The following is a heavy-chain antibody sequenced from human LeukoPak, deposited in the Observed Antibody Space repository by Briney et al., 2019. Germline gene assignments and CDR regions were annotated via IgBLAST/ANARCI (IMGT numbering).Heavy chain of an antibody. J-gene: IGHJ6*02. CDR2: INHSGST. CDR1: GGSFSGYY. D-gene: IGHD3-22*01. Sequence: SETLSLTCAVYGGSFSGYYWGWIRQPPGKGLEWIGEINHSGSTNYNPSLKSRVTMSVDTSKNQFSLKLSSVTAADTAVYYCARETMILFQPYYYYGMDVWGQGTTVTVSS. CDR3: ARETMILFQPYYYYGMDV. V-gene: IGHV4-34*01.